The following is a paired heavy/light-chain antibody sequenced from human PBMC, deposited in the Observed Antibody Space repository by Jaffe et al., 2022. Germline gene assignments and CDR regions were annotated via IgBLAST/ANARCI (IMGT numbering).Heavy chain of an antibody. Sequence: QVHLQESGPGLVKPSETLSLNCTVSGGSIGSYYWSWIRQSPGRGLEWIGYIHHTGNTNYNPSLKSRVTMSVETSKNQFSLKLSSVTAADTAVYYCARGLRATNMVGGVIVSLDPWGQGAPVTVSS. CDR1: GGSIGSYY. V-gene: IGHV4-59*01. D-gene: IGHD3-16*02. CDR3: ARGLRATNMVGGVIVSLDP. J-gene: IGHJ5*02. CDR2: IHHTGNT.
Light chain of an antibody. Sequence: QSALTQPASVSGSPGQSITISCTGTSSDIGGYNYVSWYQQHPGKAPKPIIYEVSNRPSGISSRFSGSKSGNTASLTISGLHPEDEADYFCSSYKNWNTVGVVGVVFGGGTKLIVL. J-gene: IGLJ2*01. CDR1: SSDIGGYNY. CDR2: EVS. V-gene: IGLV2-14*01. CDR3: SSYKNWNTVGVVGVV.